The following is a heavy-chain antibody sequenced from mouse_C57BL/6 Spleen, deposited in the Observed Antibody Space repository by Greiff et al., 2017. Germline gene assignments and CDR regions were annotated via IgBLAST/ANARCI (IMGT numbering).Heavy chain of an antibody. CDR2: IHPGSGST. D-gene: IGHD2-3*01. CDR1: GYTFTSYW. CDR3: ARDDGYYVGYFDY. Sequence: QVQLQQPGAELVKPGASVKMSCKASGYTFTSYWITWVKQRPGQGLEWIGDIHPGSGSTNYNEKFKSKATLTVDTSSSTAYMQLSSLPSEDSAVYYCARDDGYYVGYFDYWGQGTTLTVSS. V-gene: IGHV1-55*01. J-gene: IGHJ2*01.